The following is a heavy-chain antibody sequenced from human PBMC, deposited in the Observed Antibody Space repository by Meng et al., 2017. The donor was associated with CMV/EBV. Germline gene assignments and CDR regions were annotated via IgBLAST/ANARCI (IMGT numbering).Heavy chain of an antibody. CDR3: ARYNYYYGMDV. CDR1: GYTFTGYY. Sequence: ASVKVSCKASGYTFTGYYMHWVRQAPGQGLEWMGWINPNSGDTNYAQKFQGRVTMTRDTSISTAYMELSRLRSDDTAVYYCARYNYYYGMDVWGQGTTVTVSS. V-gene: IGHV1-2*02. CDR2: INPNSGDT. J-gene: IGHJ6*02.